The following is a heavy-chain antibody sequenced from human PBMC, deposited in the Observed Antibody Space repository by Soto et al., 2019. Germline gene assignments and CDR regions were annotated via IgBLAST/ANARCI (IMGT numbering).Heavy chain of an antibody. D-gene: IGHD3-3*01. CDR1: GFTFSSYS. V-gene: IGHV3-21*01. CDR3: ARDSIPPSLDDFWSGYYFDY. J-gene: IGHJ4*02. Sequence: EVQLVESGGGLVKPGGSLRLSCAASGFTFSSYSMNWVRQAPGKGLEWVSSISSSSSYIYYADSVKGRFTISRDNAKNSLYLQMNSLRAEDTAVYYCARDSIPPSLDDFWSGYYFDYWCQGTLVTVSS. CDR2: ISSSSSYI.